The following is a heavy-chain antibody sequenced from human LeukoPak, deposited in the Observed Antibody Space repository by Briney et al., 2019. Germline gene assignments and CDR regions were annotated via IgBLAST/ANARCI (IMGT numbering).Heavy chain of an antibody. J-gene: IGHJ4*02. CDR2: ISDSGGRT. CDR3: AKGVAAIDY. CDR1: GFTFSTYA. Sequence: PGGSLRLSCAASGFTFSTYAMTWVRQAPGKGLEWVSSISDSGGRTYYADSVKDRFIISRDNSKNALYLQMNSLRTEDTALYYCAKGVAAIDYWGQGTLVTVSS. V-gene: IGHV3-23*01. D-gene: IGHD2-15*01.